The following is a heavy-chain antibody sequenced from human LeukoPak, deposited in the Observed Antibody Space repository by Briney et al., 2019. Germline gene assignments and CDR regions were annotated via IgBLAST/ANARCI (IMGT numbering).Heavy chain of an antibody. V-gene: IGHV1-2*02. J-gene: IGHJ5*02. Sequence: GASVKVSCKASGYTFTGYYMHWVRQAPGQGLEWMGWINPNSGGTNYAQKFQGRVTMTRDTSISTAYMELSRLRSDDTAVYYCVRQSSRLYYDFWSGYYYWFDPWGQGTLVTVSS. CDR3: VRQSSRLYYDFWSGYYYWFDP. D-gene: IGHD3-3*01. CDR1: GYTFTGYY. CDR2: INPNSGGT.